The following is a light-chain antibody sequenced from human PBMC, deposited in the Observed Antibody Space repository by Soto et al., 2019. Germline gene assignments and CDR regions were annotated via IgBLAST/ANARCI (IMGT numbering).Light chain of an antibody. CDR2: DAS. CDR1: QAIGSW. Sequence: DIHMTQSPSSLSASVGDRVTITCRASQAIGSWLAWYQQKPGKAPTSLIYDASNLQNEVPSRFRGSGSGTDFTLSIRGLQPEDSAHYYFQQYNSYPLTFGGGNMVEIK. V-gene: IGKV1D-16*01. J-gene: IGKJ4*01. CDR3: QQYNSYPLT.